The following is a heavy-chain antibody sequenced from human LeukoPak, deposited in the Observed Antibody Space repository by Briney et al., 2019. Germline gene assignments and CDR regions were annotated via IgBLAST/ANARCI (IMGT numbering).Heavy chain of an antibody. J-gene: IGHJ6*02. CDR2: INTDGSST. CDR1: GFTFSSYW. Sequence: HPGGSLRLSCAASGFTFSSYWMHWVRQAPGKGLVWVSRINTDGSSTSYADSVKGRFTISRDSAKNTLYLQMNSLRAEDTAVYYCGQGRSGYDYYYYYGMDVWGQGTTVTVSS. CDR3: GQGRSGYDYYYYYGMDV. V-gene: IGHV3-74*01. D-gene: IGHD5-12*01.